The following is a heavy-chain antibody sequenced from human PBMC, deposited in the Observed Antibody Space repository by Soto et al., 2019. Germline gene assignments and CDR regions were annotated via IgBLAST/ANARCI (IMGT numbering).Heavy chain of an antibody. CDR2: ISGSGGST. J-gene: IGHJ4*02. D-gene: IGHD3-22*01. CDR1: GFTFSSYA. Sequence: GGCLTLSCAAAGFTFSSYAMSWVRQAPGKGLEWVSAISGSGGSTYYADSVTGRFTISRDNSKNTLYLQMNSLRAEDTAVYYCSKFHYYDCSGYYNDTCSFYYFDYCGQGTLVTVYS. CDR3: SKFHYYDCSGYYNDTCSFYYFDY. V-gene: IGHV3-23*01.